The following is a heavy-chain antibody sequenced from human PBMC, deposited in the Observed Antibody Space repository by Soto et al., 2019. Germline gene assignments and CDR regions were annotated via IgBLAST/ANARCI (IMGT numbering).Heavy chain of an antibody. CDR3: ARAFTSGSYFRYYYYYYGMDV. Sequence: EVQLVESGGGLVQPGGSLRLSCAASGFTFSSYEMNWVRQAPGKGLEWVSYISSSGSTIYYADSVKGRFTISRDNAKNSLYLQMNSLRAEDTAVYYCARAFTSGSYFRYYYYYYGMDVWGQGTTVTVSS. J-gene: IGHJ6*02. V-gene: IGHV3-48*03. D-gene: IGHD1-26*01. CDR2: ISSSGSTI. CDR1: GFTFSSYE.